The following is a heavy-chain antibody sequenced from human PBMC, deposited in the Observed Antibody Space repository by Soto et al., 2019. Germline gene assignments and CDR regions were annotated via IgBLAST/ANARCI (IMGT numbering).Heavy chain of an antibody. CDR3: VQTTGWPGFDF. D-gene: IGHD6-19*01. CDR2: INGGGTT. V-gene: IGHV1-3*01. CDR1: GNTVPNYA. Sequence: ASVKVSCKASGNTVPNYAIHWVRQAPGQRLEWMGWINGGGTTYYADSVKGRFTISRDTSKNTLYLQMNSLRAEDTAVYYCVQTTGWPGFDFWGQGTLVTVSS. J-gene: IGHJ4*02.